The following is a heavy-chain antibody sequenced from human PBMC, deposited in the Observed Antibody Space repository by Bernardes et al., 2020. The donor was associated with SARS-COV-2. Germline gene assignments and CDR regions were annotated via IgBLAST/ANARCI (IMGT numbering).Heavy chain of an antibody. CDR3: ARDLDSYGYHEGVDS. J-gene: IGHJ4*02. CDR2: ISTTGNT. Sequence: GGSLRLSCVASGFIFSNYPMTWVRQAPREGLEWVSLISTTGNTHYADSVNGRFTISRDNSKNTVYLQMDSLTVEDTGLYYCARDLDSYGYHEGVDSWGQGTLVTVSS. CDR1: GFIFSNYP. D-gene: IGHD5-18*01. V-gene: IGHV3-23*01.